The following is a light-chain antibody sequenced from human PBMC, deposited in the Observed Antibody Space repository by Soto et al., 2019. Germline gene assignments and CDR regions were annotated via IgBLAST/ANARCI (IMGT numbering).Light chain of an antibody. CDR2: DAS. V-gene: IGKV3-11*01. CDR1: QSVSNNY. J-gene: IGKJ5*01. CDR3: QQRSNWPPIT. Sequence: EIVMTQSPATLSVSPGESATLSFRASQSVSNNYVAWYQQQPGPAPSLLIYDASNRATGIPARFSGSGSGTDFTLTISSLEPEDFAVYYCQQRSNWPPITFGQGTRLEIK.